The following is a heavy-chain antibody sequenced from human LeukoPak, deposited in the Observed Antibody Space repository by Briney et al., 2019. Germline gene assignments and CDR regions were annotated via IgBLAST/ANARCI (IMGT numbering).Heavy chain of an antibody. CDR1: GGSFSGYY. Sequence: SETLSLTCAVYGGSFSGYYWSWIRQPPGKGLEWIGEINHSGSTNYNPSLKSRVTISVDTSKNQFSLKLSSVTAADTAVYYCARHWTTVSTYDAFDTWGQGTMVTVSS. CDR2: INHSGST. D-gene: IGHD4-17*01. CDR3: ARHWTTVSTYDAFDT. V-gene: IGHV4-34*01. J-gene: IGHJ3*02.